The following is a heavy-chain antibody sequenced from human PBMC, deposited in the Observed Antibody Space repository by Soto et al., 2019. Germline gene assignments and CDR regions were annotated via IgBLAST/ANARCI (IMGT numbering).Heavy chain of an antibody. J-gene: IGHJ5*02. CDR2: ITPSGRI. CDR3: ARRVFRGGWFDP. Sequence: PSETLSLTCTVFGGTLSGYFWSWIRQTPGKGLEWIGDITPSGRINYNPSLRSRTTIWGDSSRNQLSLTVYSLSSMDTAVYYCARRVFRGGWFDPWGPGIPVTV. CDR1: GGTLSGYF. V-gene: IGHV4-34*01. D-gene: IGHD3-3*01.